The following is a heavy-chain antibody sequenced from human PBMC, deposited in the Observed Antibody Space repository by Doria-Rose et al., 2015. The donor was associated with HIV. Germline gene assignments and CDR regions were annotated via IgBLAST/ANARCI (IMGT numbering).Heavy chain of an antibody. J-gene: IGHJ4*02. Sequence: QESGPVLVKPTETLTLTCAVSGVSLSSPGMGVSWIRQPPGKAPEWLANIFSDDDRSYKTALKSRLTISRGTSKSQVVLTMTDMDPVDTATYYCARIKSSRWYHKYYFDFWGQGTLVIVSA. CDR3: ARIKSSRWYHKYYFDF. D-gene: IGHD6-13*01. CDR2: IFSDDDR. CDR1: GVSLSSPGMG. V-gene: IGHV2-26*01.